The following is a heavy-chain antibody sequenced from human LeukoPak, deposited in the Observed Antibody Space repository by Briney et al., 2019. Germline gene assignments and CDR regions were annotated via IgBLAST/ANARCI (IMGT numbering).Heavy chain of an antibody. CDR3: ARDFKEYYYDTSGYLRSDY. CDR2: IKQDGSEK. D-gene: IGHD3-22*01. Sequence: PGGSLRLSCAVSGFTFIIYYMSWVRQAPGKGLEWVANIKQDGSEKYYADSVEGRFTISRDNAKNSLYLQMNSLRAEDTAVYYCARDFKEYYYDTSGYLRSDYWGQGTLVTVSS. V-gene: IGHV3-7*01. CDR1: GFTFIIYY. J-gene: IGHJ4*02.